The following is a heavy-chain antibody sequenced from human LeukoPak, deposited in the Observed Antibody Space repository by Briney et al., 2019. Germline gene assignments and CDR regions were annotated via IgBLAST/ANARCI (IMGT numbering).Heavy chain of an antibody. V-gene: IGHV3-48*03. Sequence: GGSLRLYCAASGFTFSSYDMNWVRQAPGMGLEWVSYISSSGSTIYYADSVKGRFTISRDNATNSLYLQMNSLRAEDTAVYYCARHSSGWYGGIDYWGQGTLVTVSS. CDR3: ARHSSGWYGGIDY. CDR2: ISSSGSTI. CDR1: GFTFSSYD. J-gene: IGHJ4*02. D-gene: IGHD6-19*01.